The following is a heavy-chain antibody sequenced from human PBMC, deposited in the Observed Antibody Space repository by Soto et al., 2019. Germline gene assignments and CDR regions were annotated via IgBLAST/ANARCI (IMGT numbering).Heavy chain of an antibody. V-gene: IGHV3-7*01. CDR1: GFTFSSYW. J-gene: IGHJ5*02. CDR3: ARGPDGRVTWFDP. D-gene: IGHD4-4*01. CDR2: IKQDGSEK. Sequence: GGSLRLSCAASGFTFSSYWMSWVRQAPGKGLEWVANIKQDGSEKYYVDSVKGRFTISRDNAKNSLYLQMNSLRAEDTAVYYCARGPDGRVTWFDPWGQGTLVTVSS.